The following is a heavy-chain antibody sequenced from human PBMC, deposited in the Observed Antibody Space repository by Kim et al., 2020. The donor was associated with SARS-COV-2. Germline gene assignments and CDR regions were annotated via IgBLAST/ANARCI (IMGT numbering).Heavy chain of an antibody. J-gene: IGHJ4*02. V-gene: IGHV4-4*02. Sequence: SETLSLTCAVSGGSISSSNWWSWVRQPPGKGLEWIGEIYHSGSTNYNPSLKSRVTISVDKSKNQFSLKLSSVTAADTAVYYCARVDPGPRYSSGWYSIDYWGQGTLVTVSS. CDR1: GGSISSSNW. CDR2: IYHSGST. D-gene: IGHD6-19*01. CDR3: ARVDPGPRYSSGWYSIDY.